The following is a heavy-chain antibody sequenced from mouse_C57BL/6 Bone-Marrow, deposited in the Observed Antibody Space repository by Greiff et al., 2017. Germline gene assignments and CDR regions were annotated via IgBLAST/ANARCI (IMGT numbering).Heavy chain of an antibody. Sequence: QVQLQQPGAELVMPGASVKLSCKASGYTFTSYWMHWVKQRPAQGLEWIGEIDPSDSYTNYNQKFKGKSTLTVDKSSSTAYKQLSSLTSEDSAVYYCARGGNSMVTTKGFAYWGQGTLVTVSA. J-gene: IGHJ3*01. CDR3: ARGGNSMVTTKGFAY. CDR1: GYTFTSYW. V-gene: IGHV1-69*01. CDR2: IDPSDSYT. D-gene: IGHD2-1*01.